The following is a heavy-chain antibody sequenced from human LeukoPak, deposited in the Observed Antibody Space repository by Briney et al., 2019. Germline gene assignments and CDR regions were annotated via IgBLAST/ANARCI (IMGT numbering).Heavy chain of an antibody. V-gene: IGHV3-48*01. CDR3: ARDSYGGYFFDY. J-gene: IGHJ4*02. D-gene: IGHD4-17*01. Sequence: GGSLRLSCAASGFTFSSYSMNWVRQAPGKGLEWVSYISGNGDTIYYADSVKGRFTISRDNAKNSLHLQMNSLRAEDTAVYYCARDSYGGYFFDYWGRGTLVTVSS. CDR2: ISGNGDTI. CDR1: GFTFSSYS.